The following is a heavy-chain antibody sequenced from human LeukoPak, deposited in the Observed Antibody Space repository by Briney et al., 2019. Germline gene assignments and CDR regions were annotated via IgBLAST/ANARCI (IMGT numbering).Heavy chain of an antibody. CDR3: ARDDARITIFGVVIKSGHFDY. D-gene: IGHD3-3*01. J-gene: IGHJ4*02. CDR2: ISAYNGKT. CDR1: GYTFTSYG. Sequence: GASVKVSCKASGYTFTSYGISWVRQAPGQGVEWMGWISAYNGKTNYAQKLQGRVTMTTDTSTSTAYMELRSLRSDDTAVYYCARDDARITIFGVVIKSGHFDYWGQGTLVTVSS. V-gene: IGHV1-18*01.